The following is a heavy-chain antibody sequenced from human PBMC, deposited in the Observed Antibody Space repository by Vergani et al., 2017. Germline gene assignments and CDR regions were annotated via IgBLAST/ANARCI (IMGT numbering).Heavy chain of an antibody. CDR1: GGSISSSNYY. V-gene: IGHV3-23*01. D-gene: IGHD3-22*01. J-gene: IGHJ4*02. Sequence: LQLQESGPGLVKPSETLSLTCTVSGGSISSSNYYWGWIRQPPGKGLEWVSYISSSGGSTYYADSVKGRFTISRDNSKNTLYLQMNSLRAEDTAVYYCAKVKGITMIVVVSSFDYWGQGTLVTVSS. CDR2: ISSSGGST. CDR3: AKVKGITMIVVVSSFDY.